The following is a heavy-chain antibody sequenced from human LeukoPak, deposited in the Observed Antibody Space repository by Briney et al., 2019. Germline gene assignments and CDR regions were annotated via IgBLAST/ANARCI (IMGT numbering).Heavy chain of an antibody. CDR2: IYHSGST. CDR3: AREVAGPY. Sequence: SQTLSLTCAVSGGSISSGGYSWSWIRQPPGKGLEWIGYIYHSGSTYYNPSLKSRVTISVDRSKNQFSLKLSSVTAADTAVYYCAREVAGPYWGQGTLVTVSS. V-gene: IGHV4-30-2*01. J-gene: IGHJ4*02. CDR1: GGSISSGGYS. D-gene: IGHD6-19*01.